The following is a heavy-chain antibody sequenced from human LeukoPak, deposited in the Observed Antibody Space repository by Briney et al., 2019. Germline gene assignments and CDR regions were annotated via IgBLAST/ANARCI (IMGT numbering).Heavy chain of an antibody. D-gene: IGHD3-22*01. J-gene: IGHJ6*03. V-gene: IGHV3-74*01. CDR3: AKSDDSSGYYYYYYMDV. CDR1: GFTFSSYA. Sequence: PGGSLRLSCAASGFTFSSYAMHWVRQAPGKGLVWVSRINSDGSSTSYADSVKGRFTISRDNSKNTPYLQMNSLRAEDTAVYYCAKSDDSSGYYYYYYMDVWGKGTTVTVSS. CDR2: INSDGSST.